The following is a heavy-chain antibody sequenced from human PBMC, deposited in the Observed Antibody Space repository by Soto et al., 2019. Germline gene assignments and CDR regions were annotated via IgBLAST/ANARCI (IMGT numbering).Heavy chain of an antibody. CDR2: IWYDGSNK. CDR1: GFTFSSYG. V-gene: IGHV3-33*01. D-gene: IGHD4-17*01. J-gene: IGHJ4*02. Sequence: GGSLRLSCAASGFTFSSYGMHWVRQAPGKGLEWVAVIWYDGSNKYYADSVKGRFTISRDNSKNTLYLQMNSLRAEDTAVYYCARDPSHYGDYDGGLMMDASFDYWGQGTLVTVSS. CDR3: ARDPSHYGDYDGGLMMDASFDY.